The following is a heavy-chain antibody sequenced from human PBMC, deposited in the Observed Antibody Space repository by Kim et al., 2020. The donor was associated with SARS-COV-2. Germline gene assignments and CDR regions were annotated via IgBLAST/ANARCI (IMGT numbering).Heavy chain of an antibody. J-gene: IGHJ5*01. Sequence: SETLSLTCTVSGGSLNSSSYYWGWIRQPPGKGLEWIGTAYYIGNTDYNPSLKSRVTISLDTSKNQFSLKLGSVTAADTAVYYCARHQRYSSGWF. D-gene: IGHD6-19*01. CDR3: ARHQRYSSGWF. V-gene: IGHV4-39*01. CDR1: GGSLNSSSYY. CDR2: AYYIGNT.